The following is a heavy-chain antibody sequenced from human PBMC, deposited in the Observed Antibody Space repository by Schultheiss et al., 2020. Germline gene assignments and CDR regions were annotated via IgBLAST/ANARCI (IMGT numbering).Heavy chain of an antibody. V-gene: IGHV3-23*01. CDR1: GFSFSTYA. CDR2: ISGSGGST. CDR3: AKGAIAVAGAGFDY. D-gene: IGHD6-19*01. J-gene: IGHJ4*02. Sequence: GESLKISCAASGFSFSTYAMSWVRQAPGKGLEWVSAISGSGGSTYYADSVKGRFTISRDNSKNTLYLQMNSLRAEDTAVYYCAKGAIAVAGAGFDYWGQGTLVTVSS.